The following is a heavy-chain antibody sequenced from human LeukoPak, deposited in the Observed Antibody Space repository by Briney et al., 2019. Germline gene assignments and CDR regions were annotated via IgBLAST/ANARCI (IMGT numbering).Heavy chain of an antibody. CDR1: GGSISSSSYY. CDR2: IYYSGST. J-gene: IGHJ4*02. D-gene: IGHD3-9*01. Sequence: SDTLSLTCTVSGGSISSSSYYWGWIRQPPGKGLEWIGSIYYSGSTYYNPSLKSRVTISVDTSKNQFSLKLSSVTAADTAVSYCARVYYDVLAGYYNSFDYWGQGTLVTVSS. CDR3: ARVYYDVLAGYYNSFDY. V-gene: IGHV4-39*01.